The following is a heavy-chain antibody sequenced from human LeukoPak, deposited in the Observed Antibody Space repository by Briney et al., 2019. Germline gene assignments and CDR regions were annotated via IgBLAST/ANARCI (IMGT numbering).Heavy chain of an antibody. V-gene: IGHV4-39*07. CDR3: ARGAAQLPH. J-gene: IGHJ4*02. D-gene: IGHD6-6*01. Sequence: PSETLSLTCTVSGGSISSSSYYWGWIRQPPGKGLEWIGEINHSGSTNYNPSLKSRVTISVDTSKNQFSLKLSSVTAADTAVYYCARGAAQLPHWGQGTLVTVSS. CDR2: INHSGST. CDR1: GGSISSSSYY.